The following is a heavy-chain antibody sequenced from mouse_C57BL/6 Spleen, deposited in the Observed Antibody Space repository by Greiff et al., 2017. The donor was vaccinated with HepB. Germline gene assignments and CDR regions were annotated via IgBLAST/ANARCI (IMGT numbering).Heavy chain of an antibody. CDR3: ARSNWAWFAY. J-gene: IGHJ3*01. D-gene: IGHD4-1*02. CDR2: ISSGSSTI. CDR1: GFTFSDYG. V-gene: IGHV5-17*01. Sequence: EVKVVESGGGLVKPGGSLKLSCAASGFTFSDYGMHWVRQAPEKGLEWVAYISSGSSTIYYADTVKGRFTISRDNAKNTLFLQMTSLRSEDTAMYYCARSNWAWFAYWGQGTLVTVSA.